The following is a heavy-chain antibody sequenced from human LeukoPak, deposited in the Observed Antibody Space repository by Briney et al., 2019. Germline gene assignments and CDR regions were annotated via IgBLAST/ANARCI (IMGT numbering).Heavy chain of an antibody. CDR3: ARSPVLSPYYYGSGSYYGALDY. V-gene: IGHV4-61*01. D-gene: IGHD3-10*01. CDR1: GGSVSSGSYY. Sequence: SETLSLTCTVSGGSVSSGSYYWGWIRQPPGKGLEWIGYIYYSGSTNYNPSLKSRVTISVDTSKNQFSLKLSSVTAADTAVYYCARSPVLSPYYYGSGSYYGALDYWGQGTLVTVSS. CDR2: IYYSGST. J-gene: IGHJ4*02.